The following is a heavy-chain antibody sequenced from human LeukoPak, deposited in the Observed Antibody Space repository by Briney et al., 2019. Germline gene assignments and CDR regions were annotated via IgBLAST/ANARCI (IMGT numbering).Heavy chain of an antibody. CDR3: ARETGSYNFDY. Sequence: GGSLRLSCAASGFTFSSYTMNWVRRAPGKGLEWVSYISSSGSTIYYADSVKGRFTISRDNAKNSLYLQMNSLRAEDTAVYYCARETGSYNFDYWGQGTLVTVSS. J-gene: IGHJ4*02. V-gene: IGHV3-48*01. CDR2: ISSSGSTI. D-gene: IGHD1-26*01. CDR1: GFTFSSYT.